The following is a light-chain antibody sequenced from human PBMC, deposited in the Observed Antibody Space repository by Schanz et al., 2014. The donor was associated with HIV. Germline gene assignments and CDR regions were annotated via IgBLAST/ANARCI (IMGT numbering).Light chain of an antibody. Sequence: IVLTQSPGTLSLSPGERGTLSCRASQSISSSLLAWYQKKPGQAPTLLIYASSIRASGIPDRFSGSGSGADFTLTISGLEPEDFAVYYCQQYGNSPRTFGQGTKVEI. V-gene: IGKV3-20*01. J-gene: IGKJ1*01. CDR3: QQYGNSPRT. CDR1: QSISSSL. CDR2: ASS.